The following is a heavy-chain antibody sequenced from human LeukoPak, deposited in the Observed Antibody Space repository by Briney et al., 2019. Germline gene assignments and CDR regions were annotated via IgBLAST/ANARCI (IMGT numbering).Heavy chain of an antibody. Sequence: ASVKVSCKASGYTFTGYYMHWVRQAPGQGLEWMVWINPNSGGTNYAQKFQGRVTMTRDTSISTAYMELSRLRSDDTAVYYCASELRYFDWLLKGALCYWGQGTLVTVSS. D-gene: IGHD3-9*01. V-gene: IGHV1-2*02. CDR3: ASELRYFDWLLKGALCY. J-gene: IGHJ4*02. CDR2: INPNSGGT. CDR1: GYTFTGYY.